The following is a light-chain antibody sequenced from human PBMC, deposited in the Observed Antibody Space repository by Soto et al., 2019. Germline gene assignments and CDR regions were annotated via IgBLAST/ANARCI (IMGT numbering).Light chain of an antibody. CDR1: QSVNNN. Sequence: KESAATLSVYPGVRATLSCRAIQSVNNNLAWYQQKPGQAPRLLIYAAYTRATGIPARFSGSGSGTDFTLTISSLQSEDIAVYYCQQYNNWPPLWTFGQG. V-gene: IGKV3-15*01. J-gene: IGKJ1*01. CDR2: AAY. CDR3: QQYNNWPPLWT.